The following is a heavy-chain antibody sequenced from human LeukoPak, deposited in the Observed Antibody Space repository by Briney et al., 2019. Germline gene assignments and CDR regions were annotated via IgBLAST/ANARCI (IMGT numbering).Heavy chain of an antibody. CDR3: ARHLSYYYDSSGYYFDAFDI. CDR2: IYYSGST. D-gene: IGHD3-22*01. V-gene: IGHV4-59*08. J-gene: IGHJ3*02. CDR1: GGSISSYY. Sequence: PSETLSLTCSVSGGSISSYYCSWVRQPPGKGLEWIGSIYYSGSTNYNPSLKSRVSISVDTSKHQFSLKLSSVTAADTAVYYCARHLSYYYDSSGYYFDAFDIWGQGTMVTVSS.